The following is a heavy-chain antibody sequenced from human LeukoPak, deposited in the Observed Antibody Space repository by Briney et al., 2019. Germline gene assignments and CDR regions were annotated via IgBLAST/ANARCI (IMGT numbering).Heavy chain of an antibody. CDR3: AKGLNDRVGATDYFDY. J-gene: IGHJ4*02. V-gene: IGHV3-30*02. D-gene: IGHD1-26*01. CDR2: IWYGGSNK. Sequence: RGSLRLSCAASGFTFSSYGMHWVRQAPGKGLEWVAVIWYGGSNKYYADSVKGRFTISRDNSKNTLYLQMNSLRAEDTAVYYCAKGLNDRVGATDYFDYWGQGTLVTVSS. CDR1: GFTFSSYG.